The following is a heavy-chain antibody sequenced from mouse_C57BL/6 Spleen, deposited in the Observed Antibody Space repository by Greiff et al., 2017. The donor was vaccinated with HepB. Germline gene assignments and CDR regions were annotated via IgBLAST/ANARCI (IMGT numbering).Heavy chain of an antibody. J-gene: IGHJ3*01. Sequence: QVQLQQPGAELVKPGASVKLSCKASGYTFTSYWMHWVKQRPGQGLEWIGMIHPNSGSTNYNEKFKSKATLTVDKSSSTAYMQLSSLTSEDSAVYYCARSYYGSSLRTWFAYWGQGTLVTVSA. CDR2: IHPNSGST. V-gene: IGHV1-64*01. D-gene: IGHD1-1*01. CDR1: GYTFTSYW. CDR3: ARSYYGSSLRTWFAY.